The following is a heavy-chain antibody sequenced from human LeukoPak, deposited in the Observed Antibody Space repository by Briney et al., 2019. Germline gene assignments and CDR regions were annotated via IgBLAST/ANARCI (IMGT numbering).Heavy chain of an antibody. CDR3: KSGGAAPGSFDY. J-gene: IGHJ4*02. CDR1: GFTFSRYW. Sequence: GGSLRLSCAASGFTFSRYWMSWMRQALGKGLEWVANIKYDGYEEYYVDSVKGRFTISRDNAKNSLYLQLNSLRVEDTAVYYCKSGGAAPGSFDYWGQGTLVTVSP. V-gene: IGHV3-7*01. CDR2: IKYDGYEE. D-gene: IGHD1-1*01.